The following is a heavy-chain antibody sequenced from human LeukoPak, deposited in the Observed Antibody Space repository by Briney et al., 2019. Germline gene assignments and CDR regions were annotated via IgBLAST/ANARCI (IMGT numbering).Heavy chain of an antibody. CDR2: INPNSGGT. D-gene: IGHD3-22*01. CDR3: ARGPRTYYYDSSGYYADY. Sequence: ASVKVSCKASGYTFTGYYMHWVRQAPGQGLEWMGWINPNSGGTNYAQKFQGRVTMTRDTSISTAYTELSRLRSDGTAVYYCARGPRTYYYDSSGYYADYWGQGTLVTVSS. J-gene: IGHJ4*02. CDR1: GYTFTGYY. V-gene: IGHV1-2*02.